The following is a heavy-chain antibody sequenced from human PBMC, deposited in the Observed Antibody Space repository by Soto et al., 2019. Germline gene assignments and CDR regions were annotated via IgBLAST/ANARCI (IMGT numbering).Heavy chain of an antibody. CDR3: ARGMRGGDY. CDR1: GYTFTSYG. J-gene: IGHJ4*02. CDR2: IIPIFGTA. D-gene: IGHD3-16*01. Sequence: QVQLVQSGAEVKKPGASVKVSCKASGYTFTSYGISWVRQAPGQGLEWMGWIIPIFGTANYAQKFQGRVTITADESTSTAYMELSSLRSEDTAVYYCARGMRGGDYWGQGTLVTVSS. V-gene: IGHV1-69*13.